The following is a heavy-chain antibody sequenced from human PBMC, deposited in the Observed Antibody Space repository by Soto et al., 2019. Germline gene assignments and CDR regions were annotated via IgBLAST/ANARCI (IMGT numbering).Heavy chain of an antibody. CDR1: GASISSDDYY. CDR3: AREVKNYYGMDV. J-gene: IGHJ6*02. CDR2: IAYSGST. Sequence: QVQLQESGPGLVKPSQTLSLTCSISGASISSDDYYWSWFRQPPGKGLEWIGYIAYSGSTYYKPSLKSSITISVDTSKNQFSLILSSVTDADKAVFYCAREVKNYYGMDVWGQGTTVNVSS. V-gene: IGHV4-30-4*01.